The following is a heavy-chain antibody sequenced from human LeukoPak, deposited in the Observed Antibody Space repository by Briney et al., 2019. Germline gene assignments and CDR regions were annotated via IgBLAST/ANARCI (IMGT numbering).Heavy chain of an antibody. Sequence: SVKVSCKASGGTFSSYAISWVRQAPGQGLEWMGGIIPIFGTANYAQKFQGRVTITADESTSTAYMELSSLRSEDTAVYYCARERGDDILTGYRTHFDYWGQGTLVTVSS. V-gene: IGHV1-69*13. CDR2: IIPIFGTA. CDR1: GGTFSSYA. CDR3: ARERGDDILTGYRTHFDY. D-gene: IGHD3-9*01. J-gene: IGHJ4*02.